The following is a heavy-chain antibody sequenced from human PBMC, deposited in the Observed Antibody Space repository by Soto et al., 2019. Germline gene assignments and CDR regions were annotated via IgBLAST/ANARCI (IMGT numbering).Heavy chain of an antibody. J-gene: IGHJ5*02. CDR1: GFTFSSYA. V-gene: IGHV3-23*01. CDR2: ISGSGGST. CDR3: AKGTYYYGSGSYLPLDP. D-gene: IGHD3-10*01. Sequence: GGSPRLSCAASGFTFSSYAMSWVRQAPGKGLEWVSAISGSGGSTYYADSVKGRFTISRDNSKNTLYLQMNSLRAEDTAVYYCAKGTYYYGSGSYLPLDPWGQGTLVTVSS.